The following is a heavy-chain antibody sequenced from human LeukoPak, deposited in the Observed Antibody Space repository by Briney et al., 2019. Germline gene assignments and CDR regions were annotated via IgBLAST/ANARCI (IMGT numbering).Heavy chain of an antibody. CDR2: IYYSGTT. J-gene: IGHJ4*02. CDR1: GGSISRYY. D-gene: IGHD3-16*01. Sequence: SETLSLTCTGSGGSISRYYWSWVRQPPGKGLEWIGYIYYSGTTNYNPSLKSRVTMSVDTSKNQFSLNLSSVTAADTAVYYCARDRYALGYWGQGTLVTVSS. V-gene: IGHV4-59*01. CDR3: ARDRYALGY.